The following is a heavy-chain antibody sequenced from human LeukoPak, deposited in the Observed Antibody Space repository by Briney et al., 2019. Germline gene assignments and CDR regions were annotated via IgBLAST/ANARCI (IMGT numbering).Heavy chain of an antibody. Sequence: SVKVSCRASGGTFSSYAISWVRQAPGQGLEWMGGIIPIFGTANYAQKFQGRVTITADKSTSTAYMELSSLRSEDTAVYYCARSMVRGEGYYYYGMDVWGKGTTVTVSS. D-gene: IGHD3-10*01. V-gene: IGHV1-69*06. CDR1: GGTFSSYA. J-gene: IGHJ6*04. CDR3: ARSMVRGEGYYYYGMDV. CDR2: IIPIFGTA.